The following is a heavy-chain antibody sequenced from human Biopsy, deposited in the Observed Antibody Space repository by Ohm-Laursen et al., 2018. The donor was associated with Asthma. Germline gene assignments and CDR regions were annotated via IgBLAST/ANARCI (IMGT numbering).Heavy chain of an antibody. CDR3: ARASVAASSNWFDP. J-gene: IGHJ5*02. CDR1: GASIKTDDHY. CDR2: IHYSGST. D-gene: IGHD6-19*01. Sequence: SQTLSLTCTVSGASIKTDDHYWSWLRQSPGKGLEWFGFIHYSGSTSYNPSLKGGVTISVDTSKNQFSLKLSSVTAADTAVYYCARASVAASSNWFDPWGQGTLDTVSS. V-gene: IGHV4-30-4*01.